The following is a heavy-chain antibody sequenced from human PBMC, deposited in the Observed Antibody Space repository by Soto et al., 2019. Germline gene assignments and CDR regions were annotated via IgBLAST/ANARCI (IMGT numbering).Heavy chain of an antibody. D-gene: IGHD3-3*01. CDR1: GYSFTSYW. CDR2: LDPSDSYT. Sequence: GEALKISCMGSGYSFTSYWISWVRQMPGKGLAGMGRLDPSDSYTNYSPSFQGHVTISADKSISTAYLQWSSLKASDTAMYYCAMYDFWSGYYFDYWGQGTLVTVSS. V-gene: IGHV5-10-1*01. CDR3: AMYDFWSGYYFDY. J-gene: IGHJ4*02.